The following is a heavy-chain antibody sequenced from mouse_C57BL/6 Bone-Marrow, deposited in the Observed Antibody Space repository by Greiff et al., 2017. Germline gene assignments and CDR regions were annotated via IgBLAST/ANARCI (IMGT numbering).Heavy chain of an antibody. D-gene: IGHD1-1*01. J-gene: IGHJ3*01. V-gene: IGHV1-4*01. Sequence: QVQLQQSGAELARPGASVKMSCKASGYTFTSYTMHWVKQRPGQGLEWIGYINPSSGYTKYNQKFKDKATLTADKSSSTAYMQLSSLTSEDAAVYYCAYGSRRFAYWGQGTLVTVSA. CDR3: AYGSRRFAY. CDR2: INPSSGYT. CDR1: GYTFTSYT.